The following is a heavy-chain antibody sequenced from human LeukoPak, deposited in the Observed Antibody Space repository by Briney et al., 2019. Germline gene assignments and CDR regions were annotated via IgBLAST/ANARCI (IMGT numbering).Heavy chain of an antibody. D-gene: IGHD3-3*01. CDR2: INAGNGNT. CDR3: ARDLPARSGYPKNWFDP. V-gene: IGHV1-3*01. J-gene: IGHJ5*02. Sequence: ASVKVSCKASGYTFTSYAMHWVRQAPGQRLEWMGWINAGNGNTKYSQKFQGRVTMTRDTSTSTVYMELSSLRSEDTAVYYCARDLPARSGYPKNWFDPWGQGTLVTVSS. CDR1: GYTFTSYA.